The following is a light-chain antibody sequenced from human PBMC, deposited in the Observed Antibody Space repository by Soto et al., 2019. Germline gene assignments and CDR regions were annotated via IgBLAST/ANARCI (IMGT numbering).Light chain of an antibody. Sequence: EIVLTQSPATLSLSPGERATPSCRASQSVSSYLAWYQQKPGQAPRLLIYDASNRATGIPARFSGGGSGTDFTLTISRLEPEDFAVYYCQQFSSYPLTFGGGTKVDI. J-gene: IGKJ4*01. CDR1: QSVSSY. CDR3: QQFSSYPLT. CDR2: DAS. V-gene: IGKV3-11*01.